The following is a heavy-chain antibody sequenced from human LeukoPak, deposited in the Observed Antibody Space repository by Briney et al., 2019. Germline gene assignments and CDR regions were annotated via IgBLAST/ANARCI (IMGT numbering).Heavy chain of an antibody. V-gene: IGHV1-24*01. CDR2: FDPEDGET. D-gene: IGHD3-10*01. CDR1: GYTLTELS. CDR3: ATGNWRRWFGEPPFDY. J-gene: IGHJ4*02. Sequence: ASVKVSCKVSGYTLTELSMHWVRQAPGKGLEWMGGFDPEDGETIYAQKFQGRVTMTEDTSTDTAYMELSSLRSGDTAVYYCATGNWRRWFGEPPFDYWGQGTLVTVSS.